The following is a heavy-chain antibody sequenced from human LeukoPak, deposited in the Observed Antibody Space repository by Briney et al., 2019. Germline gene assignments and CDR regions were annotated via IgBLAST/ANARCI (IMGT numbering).Heavy chain of an antibody. CDR2: ISGSGGST. J-gene: IGHJ4*02. V-gene: IGHV3-23*01. Sequence: GGSLRLSCAASGFTFSSYAMSWVRQAPGKGLEWVTAISGSGGSTYYADSVKGRFTISRDNSKNTLYLQMNSLRAEDTAVYYCAKDLCSSTSCYTNRSFDYWGQGTLVTVSS. CDR1: GFTFSSYA. D-gene: IGHD2-2*02. CDR3: AKDLCSSTSCYTNRSFDY.